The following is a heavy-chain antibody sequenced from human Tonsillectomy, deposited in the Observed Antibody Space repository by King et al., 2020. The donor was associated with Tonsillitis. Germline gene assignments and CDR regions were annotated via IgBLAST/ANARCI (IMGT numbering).Heavy chain of an antibody. Sequence: VQLVESGGGLVKPGGSLRLSCAVSGFTFCNYGMDWVRQAPGKGLEWVAYISSSSRSIDYADSVKGRFTISRDNAKNSLYLQMNSLRVEDTAMYYCARGGASRPDYWGQGTLVTVSS. J-gene: IGHJ4*02. CDR2: ISSSSRSI. CDR3: ARGGASRPDY. V-gene: IGHV3-21*01. D-gene: IGHD6-6*01. CDR1: GFTFCNYG.